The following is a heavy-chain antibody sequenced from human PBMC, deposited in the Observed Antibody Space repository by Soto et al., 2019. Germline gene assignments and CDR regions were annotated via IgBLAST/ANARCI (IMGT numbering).Heavy chain of an antibody. V-gene: IGHV5-51*01. CDR1: GYSFSTYW. CDR3: ARRNFGWFFDG. D-gene: IGHD3-9*01. CDR2: IYPGDSDT. Sequence: GESLKISCEAYGYSFSTYWIGWVRQMPGRGLEWMGIIYPGDSDTRYSPSFQGQVTISADNSISTAYLQWSSLRASDTAMYYCARRNFGWFFDGWGTGTLVPVSS. J-gene: IGHJ4*02.